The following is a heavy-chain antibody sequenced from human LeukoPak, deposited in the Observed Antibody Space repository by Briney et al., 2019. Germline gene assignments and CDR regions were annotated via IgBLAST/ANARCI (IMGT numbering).Heavy chain of an antibody. V-gene: IGHV3-7*01. D-gene: IGHD1-1*01. Sequence: GGSLRLSCAASGFTFSSYWMHWVRRAPGKGLEWVANIKPDGSERYYVDSVKGRFTISRDNAWNSLYLQMNSLRVEDTGVYCGARGLGQASDDPTYYWNFGDWGEGTLVTVSS. J-gene: IGHJ4*02. CDR2: IKPDGSER. CDR3: ARGLGQASDDPTYYWNFGD. CDR1: GFTFSSYW.